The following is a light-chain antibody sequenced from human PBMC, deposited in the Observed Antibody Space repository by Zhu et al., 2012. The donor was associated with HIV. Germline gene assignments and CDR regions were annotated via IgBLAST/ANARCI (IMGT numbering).Light chain of an antibody. V-gene: IGKV3D-20*01. CDR1: QSINYY. CDR2: DTF. CDR3: QQYISSPLT. Sequence: VLTQSPGTLSLSPGERATLSCGASQSINYYLAWYQQKPGLAPRLLIYDTFKRATGIPDRFSGSGSGTQFTLTISRLEPEDLAVYYCQQYISSPLTFGGGTKVEIE. J-gene: IGKJ4*01.